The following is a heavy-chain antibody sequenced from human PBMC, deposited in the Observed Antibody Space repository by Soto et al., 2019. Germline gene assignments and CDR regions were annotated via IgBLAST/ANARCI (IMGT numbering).Heavy chain of an antibody. CDR2: INHSGST. CDR1: GGSFSGYY. Sequence: QVQLQQWGAGLLKPSETLSLTCAVYGGSFSGYYWSWIRQPPGKGLEWIGEINHSGSTNYNPSLKSRVTISVDTSKNQFSLKLSSVTAADTAVYYCARGRPERAAAGILYWYFDLWGRGTLVTVSS. CDR3: ARGRPERAAAGILYWYFDL. J-gene: IGHJ2*01. V-gene: IGHV4-34*01. D-gene: IGHD6-13*01.